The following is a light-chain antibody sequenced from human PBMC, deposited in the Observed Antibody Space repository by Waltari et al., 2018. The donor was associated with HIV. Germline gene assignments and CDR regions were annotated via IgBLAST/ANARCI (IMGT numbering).Light chain of an antibody. CDR2: DVT. CDR3: CSYAGNYAWV. CDR1: SSDVGAYKF. Sequence: QSALTQPRSVSGSPGQSVTISCTGTSSDVGAYKFVSWYQQHPGKAPKLLIYDVTTRPSGGPDRFSGSKSGNSSSLIISGLQAGDEAHYFCCSYAGNYAWVFGGGTKLTVL. J-gene: IGLJ3*02. V-gene: IGLV2-11*01.